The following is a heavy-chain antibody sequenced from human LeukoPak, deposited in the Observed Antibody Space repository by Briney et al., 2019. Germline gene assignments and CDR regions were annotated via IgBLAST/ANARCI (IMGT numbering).Heavy chain of an antibody. CDR1: GYTFTIYG. CDR3: ARDPALDYGDYDWFDP. J-gene: IGHJ5*02. Sequence: ASVRVSCKASGYTFTIYGFSWVRQAPGQGRERMGWISAYNGNTNYAQKLQGRVTMTTDTSTSTAYMELRSLRSDDTAVYYCARDPALDYGDYDWFDPWGQGTLVTVSS. CDR2: ISAYNGNT. V-gene: IGHV1-18*01. D-gene: IGHD4-17*01.